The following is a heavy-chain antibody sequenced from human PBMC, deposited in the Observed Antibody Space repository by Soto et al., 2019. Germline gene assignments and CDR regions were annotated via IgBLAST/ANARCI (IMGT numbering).Heavy chain of an antibody. Sequence: EVQLVESGGGLVQPGGSLKLSCAASGFTFSVSAIHWVRQAPGRGLEWVGRIRSTAQNSATGYVASVRGRFTISRDNAKNSLYLQMNSLRVEDTAVYFCSRDVVVGAKALNYWGQGALVTVSS. CDR3: SRDVVVGAKALNY. CDR1: GFTFSVSA. D-gene: IGHD2-15*01. V-gene: IGHV3-73*02. J-gene: IGHJ4*02. CDR2: IRSTAQNSAT.